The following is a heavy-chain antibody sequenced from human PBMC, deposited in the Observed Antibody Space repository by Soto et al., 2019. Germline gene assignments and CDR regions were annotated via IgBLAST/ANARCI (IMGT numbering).Heavy chain of an antibody. V-gene: IGHV3-21*01. J-gene: IGHJ6*02. D-gene: IGHD2-8*02. CDR1: GFTFSNYN. CDR2: ITSAGSYI. Sequence: EVQLVESGGGLVKPGGSLRLSCAASGFTFSNYNMNWVRQPPGKGLEWVSSITSAGSYIYYAESLKGRVTISRDNAMNSLFLQMNSLRAEDTALYFCARGILGGVRIDYGMDVWGQGTTVTVSS. CDR3: ARGILGGVRIDYGMDV.